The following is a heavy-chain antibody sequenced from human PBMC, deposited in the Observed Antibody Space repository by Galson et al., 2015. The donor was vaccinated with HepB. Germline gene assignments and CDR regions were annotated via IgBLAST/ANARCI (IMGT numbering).Heavy chain of an antibody. CDR3: ARGRYGDYANDAFDI. Sequence: SVKVSCKASGYIFNNYAMNWVRQAPGQGLEWMGWINTNSGNPTYAQGFTGRFAFSLDTSVITAYLQIRSLKAEDTAVYYCARGRYGDYANDAFDIWGQGKMVTVS. D-gene: IGHD4-17*01. CDR2: INTNSGNP. CDR1: GYIFNNYA. J-gene: IGHJ3*02. V-gene: IGHV7-4-1*01.